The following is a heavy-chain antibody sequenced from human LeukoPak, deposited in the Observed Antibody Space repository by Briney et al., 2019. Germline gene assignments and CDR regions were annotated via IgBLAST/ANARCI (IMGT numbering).Heavy chain of an antibody. D-gene: IGHD6-13*01. CDR3: ASQYTSSRIFDD. V-gene: IGHV3-7*01. Sequence: GGSLRLSCAASGFALSSHWMTWVRQVPGRGPEWVANVNRDGSETYYLDSVKGRFTISRDNSKNTLYLQMNSLRAEDTAVYFCASQYTSSRIFDDWGQGTLVTVSS. CDR1: GFALSSHW. J-gene: IGHJ4*02. CDR2: VNRDGSET.